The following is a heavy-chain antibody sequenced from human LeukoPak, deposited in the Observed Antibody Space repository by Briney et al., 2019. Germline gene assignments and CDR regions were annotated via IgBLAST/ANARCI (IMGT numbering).Heavy chain of an antibody. V-gene: IGHV4-34*01. J-gene: IGHJ5*02. CDR2: INHSGST. CDR3: ARVSTVVMVWNWFDP. Sequence: PSETLSLTCAVYGGSFSGYYWSWIRQPPGKGLEWIGEINHSGSTNYNPSLKSRVTISVDTSKNQFSLKLSSVTAADTAVYYCARVSTVVMVWNWFDPWGQGTLVTVSS. CDR1: GGSFSGYY. D-gene: IGHD4-23*01.